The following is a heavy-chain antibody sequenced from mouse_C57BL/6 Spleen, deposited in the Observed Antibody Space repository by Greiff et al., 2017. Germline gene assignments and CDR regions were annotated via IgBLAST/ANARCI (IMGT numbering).Heavy chain of an antibody. J-gene: IGHJ2*01. CDR3: ASKGSSYDFGC. CDR1: GYAFSSYW. CDR2: IYPGDGDT. Sequence: VQLQQSGAELVKPGASVKISCKASGYAFSSYWMNWVKQRPGKGLEWIGQIYPGDGDTNYNGKFKGKATLTADKSSSTAYMQLSSLTSEDSAVYFCASKGSSYDFGCWGQGTTLTVSS. D-gene: IGHD1-1*01. V-gene: IGHV1-80*01.